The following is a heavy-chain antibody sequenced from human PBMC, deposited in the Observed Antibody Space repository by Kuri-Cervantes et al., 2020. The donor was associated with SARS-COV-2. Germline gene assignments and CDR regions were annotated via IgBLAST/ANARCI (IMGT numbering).Heavy chain of an antibody. J-gene: IGHJ6*02. CDR1: GFTFSDYY. CDR2: ISSSTSYI. CDR3: ARTTYGDYYWYGMDV. Sequence: GGSLRPSCAASGFTFSDYYMSWIRQAPGKGLEWVSTISSSTSYIYYAESLKGRFTISRDNAKNSLYLQMTSLRAEDTAVYYCARTTYGDYYWYGMDVWGQGTTVTVSS. D-gene: IGHD4-17*01. V-gene: IGHV3-11*06.